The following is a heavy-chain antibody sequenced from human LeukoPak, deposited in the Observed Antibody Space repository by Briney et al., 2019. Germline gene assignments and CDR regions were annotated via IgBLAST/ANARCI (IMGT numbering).Heavy chain of an antibody. V-gene: IGHV1-2*02. J-gene: IGHJ4*02. Sequence: GASVKVSCKASGYTFTGYYMHWMRQAPGQGLEWMGWINPNSGGTNYAQKFQGRVTMTRDTSISTAYMELSRLRSDDTAVYYCARRKKDYGDYSFDYWGQGTLVTVSS. CDR2: INPNSGGT. D-gene: IGHD4-17*01. CDR1: GYTFTGYY. CDR3: ARRKKDYGDYSFDY.